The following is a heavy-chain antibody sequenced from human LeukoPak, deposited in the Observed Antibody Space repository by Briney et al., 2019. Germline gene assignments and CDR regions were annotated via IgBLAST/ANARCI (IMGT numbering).Heavy chain of an antibody. CDR3: ARVRGGYYSDF. CDR2: INSDGSDT. J-gene: IGHJ4*02. V-gene: IGHV3-74*01. D-gene: IGHD3-22*01. Sequence: GGSLRLSCAASGFIFSSYWMHWVRQAPGKGLVWVSRINSDGSDTTYADSVKGRFTISRDNAQNTPYLRMNSLRAEDTAVYYCARVRGGYYSDFWGQGTLVTVSS. CDR1: GFIFSSYW.